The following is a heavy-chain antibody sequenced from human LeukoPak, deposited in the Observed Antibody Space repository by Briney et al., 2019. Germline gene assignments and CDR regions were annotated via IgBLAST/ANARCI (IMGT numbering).Heavy chain of an antibody. CDR2: IDGSAGAT. Sequence: GGSLRLSCAASGFTFSNYVMNWVRQAPGKGSEWVSSIDGSAGATYYADSVKGRFTISRDNSKNTLYLHMNSLRAEDTAVYYCAKDYDYVWGTYRSSFDYWGQGTLVTVSS. J-gene: IGHJ4*02. V-gene: IGHV3-23*01. CDR1: GFTFSNYV. CDR3: AKDYDYVWGTYRSSFDY. D-gene: IGHD3-16*02.